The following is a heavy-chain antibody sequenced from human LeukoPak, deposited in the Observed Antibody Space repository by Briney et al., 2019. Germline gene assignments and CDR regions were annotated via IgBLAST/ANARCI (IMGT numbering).Heavy chain of an antibody. J-gene: IGHJ5*02. Sequence: ASVKVSCKASVYTFTSYAMNWVRQGPGQGLEWMGWINTNTGNPTYDQGLTGRFVFSLETSVSTAYLQISSLKAEDTAVYYCARAYNSSGYCYDFQSDPWGQGPLVTVSS. V-gene: IGHV7-4-1*02. D-gene: IGHD3-22*01. CDR2: INTNTGNP. CDR3: ARAYNSSGYCYDFQSDP. CDR1: VYTFTSYA.